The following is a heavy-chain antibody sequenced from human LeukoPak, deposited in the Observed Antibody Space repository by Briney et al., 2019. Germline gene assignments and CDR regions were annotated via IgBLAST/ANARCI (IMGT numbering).Heavy chain of an antibody. J-gene: IGHJ6*02. D-gene: IGHD3-10*01. CDR2: IYYSGST. V-gene: IGHV4-59*01. CDR3: ARASNYYGSGSYRLYYYYGMDV. CDR1: GXSISSYY. Sequence: SETLSLTCTVSGXSISSYYWSWIRQPPGKGLEWIGYIYYSGSTNYNPSLKSRVTISVDTSKNQFSLKLSSVTAADTAVYYCARASNYYGSGSYRLYYYYGMDVWGQGTTVTVSS.